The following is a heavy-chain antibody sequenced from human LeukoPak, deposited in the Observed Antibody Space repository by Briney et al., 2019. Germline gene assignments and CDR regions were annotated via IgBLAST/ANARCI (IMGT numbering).Heavy chain of an antibody. CDR2: ISDTGNT. CDR3: ANDLGWIQLNLG. Sequence: GGSLRLSCAASGFTLSSYAMSWVRQAPGKGLEWVSAISDTGNTYHADSVKGRFTISRDNSKNTVYLQMNSLRAEDTAVYYCANDLGWIQLNLGRGQGTLVTVSS. CDR1: GFTLSSYA. D-gene: IGHD5-18*01. J-gene: IGHJ4*02. V-gene: IGHV3-23*01.